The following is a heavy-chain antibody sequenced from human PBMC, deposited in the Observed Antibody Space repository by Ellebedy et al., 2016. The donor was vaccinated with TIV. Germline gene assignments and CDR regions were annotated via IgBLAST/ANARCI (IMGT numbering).Heavy chain of an antibody. Sequence: GGSLRLSXAASGFTFRSYGMHWVRQAPGKGLEWVAVISYDGSNKYYADSVKGRFTISRDNSKNTLYLQMNSLRAEDTAVYYCAKESYDSSAGWFDPWGQGTLVTVSS. CDR1: GFTFRSYG. CDR2: ISYDGSNK. V-gene: IGHV3-30*18. J-gene: IGHJ5*02. D-gene: IGHD3-22*01. CDR3: AKESYDSSAGWFDP.